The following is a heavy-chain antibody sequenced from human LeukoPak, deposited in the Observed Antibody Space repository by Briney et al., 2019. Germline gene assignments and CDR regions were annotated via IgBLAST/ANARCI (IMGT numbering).Heavy chain of an antibody. CDR1: GFTFTKYA. Sequence: GGTLRLSCAASGFTFTKYAMSWVRQAPGKGLEWVSGISWNSGSIGYADSVKGRFTISRDNAKNSLYLQMNSLRAEDTALYYCAKDTSDRVVLGDAFDIWGQGTMVTVSS. D-gene: IGHD1-14*01. CDR2: ISWNSGSI. CDR3: AKDTSDRVVLGDAFDI. J-gene: IGHJ3*02. V-gene: IGHV3-9*01.